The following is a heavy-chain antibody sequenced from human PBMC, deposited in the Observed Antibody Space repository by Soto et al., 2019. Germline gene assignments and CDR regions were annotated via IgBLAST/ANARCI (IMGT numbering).Heavy chain of an antibody. CDR2: IYHSGST. Sequence: SETLSLTCAVSGYSISSGYYWGWIRQPPGKGLEWIGSIYHSGSTYYNPSLKSRVTISVDTSKNQFSLKLSSVTAADTAVYYCARGAGTTRWFDPWGQGTLVTVSS. D-gene: IGHD1-7*01. V-gene: IGHV4-38-2*01. CDR3: ARGAGTTRWFDP. CDR1: GYSISSGYY. J-gene: IGHJ5*02.